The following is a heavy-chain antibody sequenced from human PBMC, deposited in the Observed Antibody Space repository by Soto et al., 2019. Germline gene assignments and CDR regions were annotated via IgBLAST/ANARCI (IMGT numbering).Heavy chain of an antibody. D-gene: IGHD2-2*01. CDR2: IKEDGSEK. V-gene: IGHV3-7*01. CDR3: ARATVPVANDAFDI. CDR1: GFAFSRHW. Sequence: GGSLRLSCAASGFAFSRHWMSWVRQAPGKGLQWVANIKEDGSEKSYVDAVKGRFTIPRDNAKNSLYLQVDSLRAEDTALYFCARATVPVANDAFDIWGQGTMVTVSS. J-gene: IGHJ3*02.